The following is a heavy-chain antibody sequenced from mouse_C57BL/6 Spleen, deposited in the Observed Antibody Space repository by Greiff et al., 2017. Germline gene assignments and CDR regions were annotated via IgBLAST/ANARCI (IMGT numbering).Heavy chain of an antibody. CDR1: GYAFRSSW. CDR3: ANYYDYEGYYAMDY. CDR2: IYPGDGDT. D-gene: IGHD2-4*01. J-gene: IGHJ4*01. V-gene: IGHV1-80*01. Sequence: VQLQQSGAELVKPGASVKISCKASGYAFRSSWMNWVKQRPGKGLEWIGQIYPGDGDTNYNGKFKGKATLTADKSSSTAYMQLSSLTSEDSAVYFCANYYDYEGYYAMDYWGQGTSVTVSS.